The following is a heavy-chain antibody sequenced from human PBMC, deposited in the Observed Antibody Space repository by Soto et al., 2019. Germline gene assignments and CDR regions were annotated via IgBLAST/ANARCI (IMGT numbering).Heavy chain of an antibody. CDR3: ATPGPAGL. D-gene: IGHD2-15*01. V-gene: IGHV4-59*03. CDR2: IYHNGNS. Sequence: QVRLQESGPGLVKPSETLSLTCSISGGNIKSYFWSWIRQPPGKGLEWLGYIYHNGNSMYNPSFKSRLTLSVDASNNQLSLKLTSVIAADAAVYYCATPGPAGLWGRGTLVTVSS. J-gene: IGHJ2*01. CDR1: GGNIKSYF.